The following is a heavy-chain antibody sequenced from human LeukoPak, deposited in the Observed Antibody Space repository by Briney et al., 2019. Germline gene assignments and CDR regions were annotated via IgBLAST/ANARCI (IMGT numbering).Heavy chain of an antibody. V-gene: IGHV3-30*18. D-gene: IGHD4-11*01. CDR3: AKDTVNYDAFDI. CDR1: GFTFSSYG. Sequence: GGSLRLSCAASGFTFSSYGMHWVRQAPGKGLEWVAVISYDGSNKYYADSVKGRFTISRDNSKNTLYLQMNSLRAEDTAVYYCAKDTVNYDAFDIWGQGTMVTVSS. J-gene: IGHJ3*02. CDR2: ISYDGSNK.